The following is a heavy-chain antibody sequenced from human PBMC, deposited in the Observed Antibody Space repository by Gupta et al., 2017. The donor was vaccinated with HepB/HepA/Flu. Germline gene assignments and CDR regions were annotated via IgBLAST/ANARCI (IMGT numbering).Heavy chain of an antibody. CDR3: ARVFDVIWGKTGMDV. J-gene: IGHJ6*02. V-gene: IGHV3-72*01. Sequence: EVQLVESGGGLVQPGGSLRLSCAASGFTFSDHYMDWVRQAPGQGLEWVGRIRNKANGYTTQYAASVKDRFTISREDSSNSLYLQMNSLKIEDTAVYYCARVFDVIWGKTGMDVWGQGTTVTVSS. CDR1: GFTFSDHY. CDR2: IRNKANGYTT. D-gene: IGHD3-16*01.